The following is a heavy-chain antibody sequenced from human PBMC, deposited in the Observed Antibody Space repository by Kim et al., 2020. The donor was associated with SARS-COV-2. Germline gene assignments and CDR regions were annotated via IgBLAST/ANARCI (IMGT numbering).Heavy chain of an antibody. Sequence: GGSLRLSCEGSGFTSSSLEMQWVRQAPSKGLEWVAYIGRSPTTVYYGDSVKGRFTIFRDDAKKAVYLQMNSLRAEDSGLYFCARPSTFSGGSYVPFAYWGRGTLVNVSS. CDR3: ARPSTFSGGSYVPFAY. D-gene: IGHD2-15*01. CDR2: IGRSPTTV. CDR1: GFTSSSLE. V-gene: IGHV3-48*03. J-gene: IGHJ4*02.